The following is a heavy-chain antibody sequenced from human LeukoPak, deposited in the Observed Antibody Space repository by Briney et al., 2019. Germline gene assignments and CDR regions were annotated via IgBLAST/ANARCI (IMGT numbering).Heavy chain of an antibody. J-gene: IGHJ4*02. D-gene: IGHD1-7*01. CDR2: INPNSGGT. CDR1: GYTFTGYY. V-gene: IGHV1-2*02. Sequence: ASVKVSCKASGYTFTGYYMHWVRQAPGQGLEWMGWINPNSGGTNYAQKFQGRVTITADKSTSTAYMELSSLRSEDTAVYYCARDRYNWNYGQTVPDYWGQGTLVTVSS. CDR3: ARDRYNWNYGQTVPDY.